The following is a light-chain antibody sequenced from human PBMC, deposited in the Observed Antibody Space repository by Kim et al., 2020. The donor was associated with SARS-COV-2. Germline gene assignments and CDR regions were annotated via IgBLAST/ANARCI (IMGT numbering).Light chain of an antibody. CDR3: QQYDDLPLT. J-gene: IGKJ4*01. Sequence: SASVGDRVTITCQASQDISNYLNWYQQKPRKAPKLLIYDASNLETGVPSMFSGSGSGTDFTFTISSLQSEDIATYYCQQYDDLPLTFGGGTKLEIK. CDR1: QDISNY. V-gene: IGKV1-33*01. CDR2: DAS.